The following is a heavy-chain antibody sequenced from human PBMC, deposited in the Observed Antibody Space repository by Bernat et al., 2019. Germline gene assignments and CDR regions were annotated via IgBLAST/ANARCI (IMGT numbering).Heavy chain of an antibody. J-gene: IGHJ6*02. CDR1: GYSFSTYA. CDR2: INEVNGNS. V-gene: IGHV1-3*01. D-gene: IGHD1-7*01. CDR3: ARDRPTVSGTYGMDV. Sequence: QVQLVQSGAEVKKSGTSVTVSCKASGYSFSTYAMHWVRQAPGQTLEWMGWINEVNGNSKYSEKFQGRLTIFRDTSASTAYMELSSLTSEDTAVYYCARDRPTVSGTYGMDVWGQGTTVIVSS.